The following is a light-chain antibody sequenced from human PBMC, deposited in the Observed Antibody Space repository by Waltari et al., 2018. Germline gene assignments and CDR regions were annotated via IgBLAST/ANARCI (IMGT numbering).Light chain of an antibody. V-gene: IGLV2-14*03. Sequence: QSALTQPASVSGSPGQSITISCTGTSRDVGGYNYVSWYQQHPGKAPKLRIYDVTNRASGVSSRFTGSKSGNTASLTISGLQTDDEADYYCSSYRKSSTAGGVFGTGTKVTVL. CDR1: SRDVGGYNY. CDR2: DVT. J-gene: IGLJ1*01. CDR3: SSYRKSSTAGGV.